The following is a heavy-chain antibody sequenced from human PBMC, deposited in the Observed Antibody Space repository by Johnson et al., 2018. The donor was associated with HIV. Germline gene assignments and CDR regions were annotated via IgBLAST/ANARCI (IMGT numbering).Heavy chain of an antibody. CDR1: GFTFSTYS. CDR3: AREKLGSTEYDALEI. J-gene: IGHJ3*02. CDR2: INSDGSST. V-gene: IGHV3-74*01. Sequence: VQLVESGGGLVQPGGSLRLSCAASGFTFSTYSMHWVRQAPGKGLVWVSRINSDGSSTSSAHSAKGRFTICRKNVRNSLYLQMSHLRAADTAVYYSAREKLGSTEYDALEIWGQGTMVTVSS. D-gene: IGHD4-17*01.